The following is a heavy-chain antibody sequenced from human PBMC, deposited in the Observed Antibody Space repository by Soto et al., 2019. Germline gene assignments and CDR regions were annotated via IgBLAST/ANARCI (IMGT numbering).Heavy chain of an antibody. CDR2: IIAFSDIV. CDR1: GGTFGIYA. J-gene: IGHJ6*02. CDR3: ARSLYSSSWYHSGNSYYYYGMDV. V-gene: IGHV1-69*12. D-gene: IGHD6-13*01. Sequence: QVQLVQSGAEVKKPGSSVKVSCKASGGTFGIYAITWVRQAPGQGLEWMGGIIAFSDIVNYTQKLQGRVTITADESTNTAYRDLSSLRSEDTAVYYCARSLYSSSWYHSGNSYYYYGMDVWAKGPRSPSP.